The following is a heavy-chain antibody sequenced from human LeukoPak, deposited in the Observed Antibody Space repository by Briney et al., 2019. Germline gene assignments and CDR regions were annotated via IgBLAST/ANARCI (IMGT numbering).Heavy chain of an antibody. Sequence: SVKVSCKASGGTFSSYAISWVRQAPGQGLEWMGRIIPILGIANYAQKFQGRVTITADKSTSTAYMELSSLRSEDTAVYYCARRGDGYNSHFGYWGQGTLVTVSS. J-gene: IGHJ4*02. D-gene: IGHD5-24*01. V-gene: IGHV1-69*04. CDR2: IIPILGIA. CDR3: ARRGDGYNSHFGY. CDR1: GGTFSSYA.